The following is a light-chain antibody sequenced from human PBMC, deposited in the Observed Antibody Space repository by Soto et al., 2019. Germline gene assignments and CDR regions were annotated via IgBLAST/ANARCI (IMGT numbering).Light chain of an antibody. CDR3: SSYTTSSTRV. CDR1: SSDLGIYNY. J-gene: IGLJ1*01. CDR2: EVT. Sequence: QSVLTQPASVSGSPGQSIAISCSGSSSDLGIYNYVSWYQQHPGKVPKLTIFEVTNRPSGVSNRFSGSKSGNTASLTISGLQAEDEADYYCSSYTTSSTRVFGTGTKVTAL. V-gene: IGLV2-14*01.